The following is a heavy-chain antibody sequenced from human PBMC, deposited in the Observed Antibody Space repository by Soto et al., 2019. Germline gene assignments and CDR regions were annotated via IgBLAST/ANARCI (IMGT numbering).Heavy chain of an antibody. J-gene: IGHJ4*02. D-gene: IGHD6-13*01. V-gene: IGHV3-48*01. Sequence: PGGSLRLSCAASGFTFSRDSMNWVRQAPGKGLEWVSYMSSGGSTIYYADSVKGRFTISRDNAKSSLYLQMNSLRAEDTAVYYCAREGDGSRWFNYFDYWGQGTQVTVSS. CDR2: MSSGGSTI. CDR1: GFTFSRDS. CDR3: AREGDGSRWFNYFDY.